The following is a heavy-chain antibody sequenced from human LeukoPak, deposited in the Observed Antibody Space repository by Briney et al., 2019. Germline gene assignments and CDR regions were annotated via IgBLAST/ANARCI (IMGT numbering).Heavy chain of an antibody. Sequence: SETLSLTCTVSGGSISGGGYYWSWIRQHPGEGLEWIAYINYSGTTFYNPSLKSRVNISVDTSENQFSLKLSSVTAADTAVYYCARGEPAADWFDPWGQGTLVTVSS. CDR2: INYSGTT. V-gene: IGHV4-31*03. CDR3: ARGEPAADWFDP. J-gene: IGHJ5*02. CDR1: GGSISGGGYY. D-gene: IGHD2-2*01.